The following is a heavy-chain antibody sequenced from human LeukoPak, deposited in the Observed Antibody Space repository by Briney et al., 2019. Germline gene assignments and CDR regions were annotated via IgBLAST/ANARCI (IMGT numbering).Heavy chain of an antibody. CDR3: ARYGSSWDLDY. CDR2: MSLSTSGK. CDR1: GFTFSDYD. J-gene: IGHJ4*02. V-gene: IGHV3-23*01. Sequence: GGSLRLSCAASGFTFSDYDMSWVRQAPGKGLEWVSSMSLSTSGKTYADSVKGRFTVSTDKAKNTLYLQMDSLRAEDTAIYYCARYGSSWDLDYWGQGTLVTVSS. D-gene: IGHD6-13*01.